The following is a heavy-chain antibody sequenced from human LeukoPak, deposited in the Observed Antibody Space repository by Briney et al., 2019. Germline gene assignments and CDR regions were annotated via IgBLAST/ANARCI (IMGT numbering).Heavy chain of an antibody. CDR1: GFTFSSYT. V-gene: IGHV3-23*01. CDR3: AKAGHYYDSSGYYYERRYYFDY. CDR2: ISGSGGST. J-gene: IGHJ4*02. D-gene: IGHD3-22*01. Sequence: GGSLRLSCAASGFTFSSYTMNWVRQAPGKGLEWVSAISGSGGSTYYADSVKGRFTISRDNSKNTLYLQMNSLRAEDTAVYYCAKAGHYYDSSGYYYERRYYFDYWGQGTLVTVSS.